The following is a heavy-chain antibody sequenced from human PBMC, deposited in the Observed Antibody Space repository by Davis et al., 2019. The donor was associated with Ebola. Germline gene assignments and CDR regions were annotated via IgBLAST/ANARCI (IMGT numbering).Heavy chain of an antibody. V-gene: IGHV3-11*06. J-gene: IGHJ6*04. CDR3: ARLGTFGGVIVNYYYYGMDV. D-gene: IGHD3-16*02. Sequence: GRFTISRDNAKNSLYLQMNSLRDEDTAVYYCARLGTFGGVIVNYYYYGMDVWGKGTTVTVSS.